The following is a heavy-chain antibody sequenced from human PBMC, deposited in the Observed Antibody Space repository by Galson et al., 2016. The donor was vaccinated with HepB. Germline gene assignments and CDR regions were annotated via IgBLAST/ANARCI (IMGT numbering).Heavy chain of an antibody. J-gene: IGHJ5*02. CDR3: AKEIQWLHSGYPVFAADL. Sequence: SLRLSCAASGFTFNQFGMHWVRQAPGKGLEWVTIISYEERYKFYTASVRERFTVSRDNSRNTLYLEMNSLRVEDTAVYYCAKEIQWLHSGYPVFAADLWGQGTLVAVSS. CDR1: GFTFNQFG. D-gene: IGHD5-12*01. V-gene: IGHV3-30*18. CDR2: ISYEERYK.